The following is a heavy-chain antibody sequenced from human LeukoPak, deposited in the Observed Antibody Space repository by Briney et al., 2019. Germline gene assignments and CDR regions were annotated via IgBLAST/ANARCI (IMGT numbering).Heavy chain of an antibody. J-gene: IGHJ4*02. D-gene: IGHD3-3*01. CDR3: AKGRDFGVVTTFDY. CDR1: GFTFSNYA. V-gene: IGHV3-23*01. CDR2: IRGSGDNT. Sequence: GGSLRLSCAASGFTFSNYAMSWVRQAPGKGLEWVSGIRGSGDNTYYADSVKGRFTIPRDNSKNTLYLQMNSLRAEDTAVYYCAKGRDFGVVTTFDYWGQGTLVTVSS.